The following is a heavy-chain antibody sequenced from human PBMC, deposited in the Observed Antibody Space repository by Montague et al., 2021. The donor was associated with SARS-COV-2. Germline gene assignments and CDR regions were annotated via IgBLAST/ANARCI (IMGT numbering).Heavy chain of an antibody. D-gene: IGHD3-9*01. CDR3: ASEPIHYDILTGYYSTHAFDI. Sequence: SLRLSCAASGFTVSSNYMSWVRRAPGKGLEWVSVIYSGGSTYYADSVKGRFTISRDNSKNTLYLQMNSLRAEDTAVYYCASEPIHYDILTGYYSTHAFDIWGQGTMVTVSS. J-gene: IGHJ3*02. V-gene: IGHV3-53*01. CDR2: IYSGGST. CDR1: GFTVSSNY.